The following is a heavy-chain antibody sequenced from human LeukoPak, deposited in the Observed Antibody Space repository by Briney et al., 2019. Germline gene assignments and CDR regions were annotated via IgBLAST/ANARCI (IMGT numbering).Heavy chain of an antibody. D-gene: IGHD3-9*01. Sequence: AGGAPRTSRAGSGFNLCNYGLRWGRPAPGEGVGWVSVISSSGGSTYYADSVKGRFTISRDNSKNTLYLQMNGLRAEDTAVYYCAKDDDNNAKLLLDYWGQGTLVTVSS. CDR1: GFNLCNYG. J-gene: IGHJ4*02. CDR3: AKDDDNNAKLLLDY. CDR2: ISSSGGST. V-gene: IGHV3-23*01.